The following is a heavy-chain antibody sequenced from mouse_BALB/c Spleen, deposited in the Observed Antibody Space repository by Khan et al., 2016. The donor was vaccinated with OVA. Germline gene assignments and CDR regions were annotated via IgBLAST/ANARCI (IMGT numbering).Heavy chain of an antibody. CDR1: GFTFSSFV. D-gene: IGHD2-1*01. CDR3: TNGNYGWFAY. CDR2: ISSAATYT. V-gene: IGHV5-9-1*01. J-gene: IGHJ3*01. Sequence: EVELVESGGGLVEPGGSLKLSCAASGFTFSSFVISWVRQTPEKRLEWVATISSAATYTYYPDSVKGRFTISRDNAKNTPYLQMNSLRSDDTAIYYCTNGNYGWFAYWGQGTLVTVST.